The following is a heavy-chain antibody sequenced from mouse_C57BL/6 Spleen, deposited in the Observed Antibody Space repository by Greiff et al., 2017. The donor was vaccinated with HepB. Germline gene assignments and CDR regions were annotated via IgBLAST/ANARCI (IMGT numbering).Heavy chain of an antibody. J-gene: IGHJ2*01. V-gene: IGHV5-9*01. CDR3: ARHYYGSSRYFDY. CDR1: GFTFSSYT. D-gene: IGHD1-1*01. Sequence: EVQLQESGGGFVKPGGSLKLSCAASGFTFSSYTMSWVRQTPEKRLEWVATISGGGGNTYYPDSVKGRFTISRDNAKNTLYLQMSSLRSEDTALYYCARHYYGSSRYFDYWGQGTTLTVSS. CDR2: ISGGGGNT.